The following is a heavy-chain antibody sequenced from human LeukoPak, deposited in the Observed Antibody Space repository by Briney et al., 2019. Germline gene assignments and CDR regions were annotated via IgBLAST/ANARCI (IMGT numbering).Heavy chain of an antibody. Sequence: GGSLRLSCAASGFTFSDYYMSWIRQAPGKGLEWVSGISWNSGSIGYADSVKGRFTISRDNAKNSLYLQMNSLRAEDTALYYCAKDIYDSSGPIDYWGQGTLVTVSS. CDR1: GFTFSDYY. V-gene: IGHV3-9*01. D-gene: IGHD3-22*01. CDR3: AKDIYDSSGPIDY. J-gene: IGHJ4*02. CDR2: ISWNSGSI.